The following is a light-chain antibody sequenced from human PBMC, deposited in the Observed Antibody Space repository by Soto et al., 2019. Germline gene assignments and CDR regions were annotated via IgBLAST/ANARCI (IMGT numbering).Light chain of an antibody. CDR3: QHYGDLSWT. J-gene: IGKJ1*01. CDR1: QSVSSTL. V-gene: IGKV3-20*01. Sequence: ELVLPQSPVALSLSSGERATLSCRASQSVSSTLLTWYQQKPGQAPRLLIYGVSSRATGIPDRFSGSGSGTDFTLTISRVEPKDFAVYICQHYGDLSWTFGQGSRVEIK. CDR2: GVS.